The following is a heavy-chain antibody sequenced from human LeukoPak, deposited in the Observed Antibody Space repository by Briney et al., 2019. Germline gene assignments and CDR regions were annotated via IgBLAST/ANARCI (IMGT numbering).Heavy chain of an antibody. J-gene: IGHJ4*02. D-gene: IGHD5-18*01. CDR1: EFSVGSNY. V-gene: IGHV3-21*01. CDR3: ARLRREWIQLWLHPDEIDY. Sequence: PGGSLRLSCAASEFSVGSNYMTWVRQAPGKGLEWVSSISSSSSYIYYADSVKGRFTISRDNAKNSLYLQMNSLRAEDTAVYYCARLRREWIQLWLHPDEIDYWGQGTLVTVSS. CDR2: ISSSSSYI.